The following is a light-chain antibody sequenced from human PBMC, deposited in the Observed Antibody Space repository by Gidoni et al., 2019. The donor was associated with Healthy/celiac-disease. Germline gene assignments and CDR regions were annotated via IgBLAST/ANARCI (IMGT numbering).Light chain of an antibody. V-gene: IGLV3-21*04. Sequence: SSVLTQPPSVSVPPGKTARITCGGNNIGSKSVHWYQQKPGQAPVLVIYDDSDRPSGIPERFSGSNSGNTATLTSSRVEAGDEADYYCQVWDSSSDHAVFGGGTKLTVL. CDR2: DDS. J-gene: IGLJ2*01. CDR1: NIGSKS. CDR3: QVWDSSSDHAV.